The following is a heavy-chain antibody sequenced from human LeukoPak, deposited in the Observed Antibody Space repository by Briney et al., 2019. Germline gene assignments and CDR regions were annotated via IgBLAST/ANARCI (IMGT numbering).Heavy chain of an antibody. CDR2: ISSSGSTI. Sequence: PGGSLRLSCAASGFTFGSYSMNWVRQAPGKGLEWVSSISSSGSTIYYADSVKGRFTISRDNAKNSLYLQMNSLRAEDTAVYYCASTQNSYGYYYYMDVWGKGTTVTVSS. CDR1: GFTFGSYS. CDR3: ASTQNSYGYYYYMDV. V-gene: IGHV3-48*04. J-gene: IGHJ6*03. D-gene: IGHD5-18*01.